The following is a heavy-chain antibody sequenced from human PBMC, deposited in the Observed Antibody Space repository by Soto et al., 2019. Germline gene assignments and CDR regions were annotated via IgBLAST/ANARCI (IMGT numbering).Heavy chain of an antibody. CDR3: GRDPYYYDSSGYYY. Sequence: PGGSLRLSCAASGFPFDDYSMNWVRQVPGKGLEWVSFISRDGGNVYYADSVKGRFTISRDNAKNSLYLQMNSLRDEDTAVYYCGRDPYYYDSSGYYYWGHGTLVTVSS. D-gene: IGHD3-22*01. J-gene: IGHJ4*01. V-gene: IGHV3-48*02. CDR2: ISRDGGNV. CDR1: GFPFDDYS.